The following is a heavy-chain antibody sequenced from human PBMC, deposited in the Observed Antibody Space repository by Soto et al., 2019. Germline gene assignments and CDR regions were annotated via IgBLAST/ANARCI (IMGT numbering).Heavy chain of an antibody. CDR1: GYTFTSYD. V-gene: IGHV1-8*01. D-gene: IGHD2-15*01. J-gene: IGHJ5*02. CDR2: MNPNSGNT. CDR3: SRGVVAASVQGFDP. Sequence: ASVKVSCKASGYTFTSYDINWVRQATGQGLEWMGWMNPNSGNTGYAQKFQGRVTMTMNTSISTAYMELSSLRSEDTAVYYCSRGVVAASVQGFDPWGQGTLVTVSS.